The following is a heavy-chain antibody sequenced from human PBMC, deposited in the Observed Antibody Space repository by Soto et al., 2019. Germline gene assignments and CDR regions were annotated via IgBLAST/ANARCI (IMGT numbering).Heavy chain of an antibody. V-gene: IGHV3-64*01. CDR2: ISSNGGTT. CDR3: VRRVSGNYDY. CDR1: GFTFSSYD. D-gene: IGHD1-7*01. J-gene: IGHJ4*02. Sequence: EVQLAESGGGMIQPGGYLRLSGVASGFTFSSYDMHWVRQAPGKGLEYVSSISSNGGTTYYGNSVKGRFNISRDKSKNTLYLQMGSLRAVDMAVYYCVRRVSGNYDYRGQGTLVTVSS.